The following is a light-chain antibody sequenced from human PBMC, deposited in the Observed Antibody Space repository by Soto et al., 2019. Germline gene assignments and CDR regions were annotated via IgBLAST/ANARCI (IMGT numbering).Light chain of an antibody. CDR1: KGIRPY. CDR3: QQYGSSPRT. V-gene: IGKV3D-15*01. J-gene: IGKJ1*01. Sequence: EIVIKHPASTLVSSRGEAAIFSCSTKKGIRPYLAWYQQKPGQPPRLLIYGASSRASGIPARFSGSGSGTEFTLTISSLEPEDFAVYYCQQYGSSPRTFGQGTKVDIK. CDR2: GAS.